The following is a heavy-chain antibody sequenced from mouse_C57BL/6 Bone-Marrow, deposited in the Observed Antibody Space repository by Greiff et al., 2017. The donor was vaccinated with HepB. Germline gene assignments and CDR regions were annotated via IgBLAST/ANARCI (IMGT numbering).Heavy chain of an antibody. J-gene: IGHJ3*01. Sequence: VQLQQSGAELVRPGASVKLSCKASGYTFTDYYINWVKQRPGQGLEWIARIYPGSGNTYYNEKFKGKATLTAEKSSSTAYMQLSSLTSEDSVVYFCASYGNPAWFAYWGQGTLVTVSA. CDR3: ASYGNPAWFAY. CDR1: GYTFTDYY. CDR2: IYPGSGNT. V-gene: IGHV1-76*01. D-gene: IGHD2-1*01.